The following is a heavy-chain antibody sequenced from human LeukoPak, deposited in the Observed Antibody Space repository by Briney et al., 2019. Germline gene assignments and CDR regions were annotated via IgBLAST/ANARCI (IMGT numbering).Heavy chain of an antibody. CDR1: GGSISSYY. J-gene: IGHJ6*03. V-gene: IGHV4-59*01. CDR3: ARDREWILGYRNYYMDV. CDR2: IYYSGST. Sequence: SETLSLTCTVSGGSISSYYWSWIRQPPGKGLEGIGYIYYSGSTNYNPSLKSRVTISVDTSKNQFSLKLSSVTAADTAVYYCARDREWILGYRNYYMDVWGKGTTVTVSS. D-gene: IGHD3-3*01.